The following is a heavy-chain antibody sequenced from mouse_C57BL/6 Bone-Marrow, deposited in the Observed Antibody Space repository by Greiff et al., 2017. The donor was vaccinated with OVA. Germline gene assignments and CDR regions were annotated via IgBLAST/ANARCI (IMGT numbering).Heavy chain of an antibody. CDR3: TTITTVFDY. CDR1: GFNIKDDY. D-gene: IGHD1-1*01. J-gene: IGHJ2*01. Sequence: VQLQQSGAELARPGASVKLSCTASGFNIKDDYMHWVKQRPEQGLEWIGWIDPENGDTEYASKFQGKATITADTSSNTAYLQLSSLTSEDTAVYYCTTITTVFDYWGQGTTLTVSS. V-gene: IGHV14-4*01. CDR2: IDPENGDT.